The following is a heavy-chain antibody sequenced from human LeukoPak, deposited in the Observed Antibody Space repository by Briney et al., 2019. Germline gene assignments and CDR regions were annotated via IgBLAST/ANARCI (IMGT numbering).Heavy chain of an antibody. V-gene: IGHV3-11*01. CDR1: GFTFSDFH. Sequence: GGSLRLSCAASGFTFSDFHMCWIRQAPGKGLEWVSFSSTSGSTIFYADSVKGRFTISRDNAKNSLYLQMNSLRAEDTAVYYCARERADALDIWGPGTMVTVSS. CDR2: SSTSGSTI. J-gene: IGHJ3*02. CDR3: ARERADALDI.